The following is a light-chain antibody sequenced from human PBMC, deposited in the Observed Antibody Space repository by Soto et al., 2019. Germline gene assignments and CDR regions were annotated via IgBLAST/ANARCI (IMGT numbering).Light chain of an antibody. V-gene: IGLV2-14*01. CDR2: AVS. CDR3: SSDTSRTTYV. J-gene: IGLJ1*01. Sequence: QSVLTQPASVSGSPGQSITISCTRTSSDVGGYNYVSWYQQHPGNAPKPMIYAVSNRPSGVSVRISGSKSGNTASLTISGLQAEDEADYSWSSDTSRTTYVFGTGTKVTVL. CDR1: SSDVGGYNY.